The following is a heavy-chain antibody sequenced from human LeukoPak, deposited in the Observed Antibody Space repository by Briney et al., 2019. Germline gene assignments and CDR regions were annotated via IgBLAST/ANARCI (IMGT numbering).Heavy chain of an antibody. CDR2: ISSSSSTI. CDR1: GFTFSSYS. CDR3: ARVDETWFDY. V-gene: IGHV3-48*01. Sequence: PGGSLRLSCAASGFTFSSYSMNWVRQAPGKGLEWVSYISSSSSTIYYADSVKGRFTISRDNSKNTLYLQMNGLRAEDTAVYYCARVDETWFDYWGQGTLVTVSS. J-gene: IGHJ4*02.